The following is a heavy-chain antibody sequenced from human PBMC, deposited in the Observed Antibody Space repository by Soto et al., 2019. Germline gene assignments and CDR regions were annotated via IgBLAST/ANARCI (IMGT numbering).Heavy chain of an antibody. D-gene: IGHD6-19*01. CDR1: GGSIRSSAY. Sequence: TSETLSLTCTVSGGSIRSSAYWGWIRQPPGKGLEWIGSIYSIGNTYYNPSLKSGVTISADTSKNQFSLNLISVTAADTAVYYCRRSSRYSTDVWGQGITVTVSS. CDR2: IYSIGNT. J-gene: IGHJ6*02. CDR3: RRSSRYSTDV. V-gene: IGHV4-39*01.